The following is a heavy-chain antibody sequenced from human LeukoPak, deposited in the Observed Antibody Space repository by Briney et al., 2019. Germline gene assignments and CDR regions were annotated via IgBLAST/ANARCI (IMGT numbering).Heavy chain of an antibody. J-gene: IGHJ4*02. Sequence: SETLSLTCTVSGGSISSYYWSWIRQPPGKGLEWIGYIYSSGSTNYNPSLKSRVTISVDTSKNQFSLKLSSVTAAHTAVYYCARGRKVEMATDYWGQGTLVTVSS. CDR1: GGSISSYY. D-gene: IGHD5-24*01. V-gene: IGHV4-59*01. CDR3: ARGRKVEMATDY. CDR2: IYSSGST.